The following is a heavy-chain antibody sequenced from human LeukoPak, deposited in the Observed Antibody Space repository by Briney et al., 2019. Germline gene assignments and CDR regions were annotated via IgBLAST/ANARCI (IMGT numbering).Heavy chain of an antibody. J-gene: IGHJ6*02. D-gene: IGHD1-1*01. CDR3: AKELDTGTDYYYYGMDV. Sequence: PGGSLRLSCAASGFIFSNYNMNWVRQAPGKGLEWLSFISGGSGTVYYADSVKGRFTISRDNSKNTLYLQMNSLRAEDTAVYYCAKELDTGTDYYYYGMDVWGQGTTVTVSS. V-gene: IGHV3-48*01. CDR2: ISGGSGTV. CDR1: GFIFSNYN.